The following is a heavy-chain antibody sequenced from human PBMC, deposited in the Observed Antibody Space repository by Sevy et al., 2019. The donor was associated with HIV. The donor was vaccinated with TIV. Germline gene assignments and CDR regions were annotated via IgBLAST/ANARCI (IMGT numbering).Heavy chain of an antibody. J-gene: IGHJ4*02. CDR2: INPNSGGT. CDR3: ARDGSSSSAAYFDY. D-gene: IGHD6-6*01. CDR1: GYTFTGYY. V-gene: IGHV1-2*02. Sequence: ASMKVSCKASGYTFTGYYMHWVRQAPGQGLEWMGWINPNSGGTNYAQKFQGRVTMTRDTSISTAYMELSRLRSDDTAVYYCARDGSSSSAAYFDYWGQGTLVTVSS.